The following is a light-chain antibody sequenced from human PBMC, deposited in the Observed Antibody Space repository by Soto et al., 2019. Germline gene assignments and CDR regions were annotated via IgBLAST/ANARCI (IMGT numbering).Light chain of an antibody. CDR1: QSISSW. Sequence: DIQMTQSPSTLSASVGDRVTITCRASQSISSWLAWYQQKPGKAPKLLIFDASSLETRVPSRFSGSGSGTEFTLTISSLQPDDFATSYCQQYNTYSWTFGQGTKVHIK. J-gene: IGKJ1*01. V-gene: IGKV1-5*01. CDR2: DAS. CDR3: QQYNTYSWT.